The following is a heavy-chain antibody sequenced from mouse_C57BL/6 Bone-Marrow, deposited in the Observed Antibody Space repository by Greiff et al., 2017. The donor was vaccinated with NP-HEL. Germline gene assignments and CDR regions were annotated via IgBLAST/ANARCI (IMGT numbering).Heavy chain of an antibody. CDR2: IDPSDSST. V-gene: IGHV1-69*01. Sequence: QVHVKQPGAELVMPGASVKLSCKASGYTFTSYWMHWVKQRPGQGLEWIGAIDPSDSSTNYNQKFKGKSTLTVDKSSSTAYMQLSSLTSEDSAVYYCARRDYYAMDYWGQGTSVTVSS. CDR1: GYTFTSYW. CDR3: ARRDYYAMDY. J-gene: IGHJ4*01.